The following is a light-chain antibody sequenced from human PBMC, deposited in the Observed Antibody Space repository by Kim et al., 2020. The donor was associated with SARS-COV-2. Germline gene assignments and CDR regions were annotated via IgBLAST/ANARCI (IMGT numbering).Light chain of an antibody. CDR2: GAS. V-gene: IGKV3-20*01. CDR1: QSFSSTY. CDR3: QQYGSPLLT. Sequence: EIVLTQAPGTLSLSPGERATLSCRASQSFSSTYLAWYQQKPGQAPRLLIYGASSRATGIPDRFSGSGSGTDFTLTISRLEPEDFGVYYCQQYGSPLLTFGGGTKVEIK. J-gene: IGKJ4*01.